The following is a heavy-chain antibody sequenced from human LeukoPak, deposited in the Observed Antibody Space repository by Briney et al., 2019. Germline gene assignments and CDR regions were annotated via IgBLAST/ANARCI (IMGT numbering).Heavy chain of an antibody. CDR3: ARGRYCSAAICSGGDAFDI. J-gene: IGHJ3*02. CDR2: IYTRGST. CDR1: GGSINNYY. D-gene: IGHD2-2*01. V-gene: IGHV4-4*07. Sequence: NPSETLSLTCTVSGGSINNYYWSWIRQPAGKGLEWIGRIYTRGSTNYNPSLKSRVTMSVDTSKNQFSLKLSSVTAAATAVYYCARGRYCSAAICSGGDAFDIWGQGTMVSVSS.